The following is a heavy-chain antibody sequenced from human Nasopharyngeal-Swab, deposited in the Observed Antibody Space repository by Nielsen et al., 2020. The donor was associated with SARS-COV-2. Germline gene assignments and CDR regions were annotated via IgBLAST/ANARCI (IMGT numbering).Heavy chain of an antibody. J-gene: IGHJ4*02. CDR1: GYSFTSYW. CDR3: ARPSFHEGFDY. V-gene: IGHV5-51*01. Sequence: GESLKIFCKGSGYSFTSYWIGWVRQMPGKGLEWMGIYPGDSDTRYSPSFQGQVTISADKSISTAYLQWSSLKASDTAMYYCARPSFHEGFDYWGQGTLVTVSS. CDR2: YPGDSDT. D-gene: IGHD2-21*01.